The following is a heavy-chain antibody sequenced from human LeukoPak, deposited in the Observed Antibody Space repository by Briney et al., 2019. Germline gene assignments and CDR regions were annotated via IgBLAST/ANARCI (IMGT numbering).Heavy chain of an antibody. CDR2: ISSSSSTI. V-gene: IGHV3-48*01. CDR3: ARVDRYRHDY. Sequence: GGSLRLSCAASGFTFSSYEMNWVRRAPGKGLEWVSYISSSSSTIYYADSVKGRFTISRDNAKNSLYLQMNSLRAEDTAVYYCARVDRYRHDYWGQGTLVTVSS. D-gene: IGHD5-18*01. J-gene: IGHJ4*02. CDR1: GFTFSSYE.